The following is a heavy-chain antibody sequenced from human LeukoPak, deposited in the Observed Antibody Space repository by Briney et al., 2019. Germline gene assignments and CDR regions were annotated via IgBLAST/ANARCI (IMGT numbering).Heavy chain of an antibody. Sequence: GGSLRLSCAASGFTFSSYGMHWVRQAPGKGLEWVAVISYDGSNKYYADSVKGRFTISRDNSKNTLYLQMNSLRAEDTAVYYCASDGAYYDSSGYLFDYWGQGTLVTVSS. CDR2: ISYDGSNK. D-gene: IGHD3-22*01. CDR1: GFTFSSYG. CDR3: ASDGAYYDSSGYLFDY. J-gene: IGHJ4*02. V-gene: IGHV3-30*19.